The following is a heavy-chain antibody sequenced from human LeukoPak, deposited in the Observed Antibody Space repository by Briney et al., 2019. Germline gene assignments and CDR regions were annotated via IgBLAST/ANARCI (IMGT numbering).Heavy chain of an antibody. Sequence: PGGSLRLSCAASGFTFDDYAMHWVRQAPGKGLEWVSGISWNSGSIGYADSVKGRFTISRDNAKNSLYLQMNSLRAEDTAVYYCARLHLVDRGAPAFDIWGQGAMVTVSS. CDR1: GFTFDDYA. V-gene: IGHV3-9*01. CDR2: ISWNSGSI. CDR3: ARLHLVDRGAPAFDI. J-gene: IGHJ3*02. D-gene: IGHD3-10*01.